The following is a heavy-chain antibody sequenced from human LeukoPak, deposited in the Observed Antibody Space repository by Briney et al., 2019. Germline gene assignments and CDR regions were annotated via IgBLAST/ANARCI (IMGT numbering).Heavy chain of an antibody. Sequence: SETLSLTCTVSGGSISSTNYYWGWIRQPPGKGLEWIGSIYYSVSTYYNPSLKSRVTISVDTSKNQFSLRLTSVTAADTAVYYCARRTSSGGYFDYWGQGTLVTVSS. CDR3: ARRTSSGGYFDY. D-gene: IGHD2-2*01. CDR1: GGSISSTNYY. J-gene: IGHJ4*02. V-gene: IGHV4-39*01. CDR2: IYYSVST.